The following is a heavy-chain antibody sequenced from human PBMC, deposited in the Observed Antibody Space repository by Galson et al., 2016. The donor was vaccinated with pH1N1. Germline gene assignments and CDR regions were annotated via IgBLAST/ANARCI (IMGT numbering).Heavy chain of an antibody. J-gene: IGHJ6*02. D-gene: IGHD3-10*01. CDR3: ARGRIDSAGSGSYYSNYYYGMAV. CDR2: IYTSGST. Sequence: SGGSMTSGFYYWSWIRQPAGKGLEYIGYIYTSGSTNYSPSLKSRLTISVDTSKNQLSLKLSSVTAADTAVYYCARGRIDSAGSGSYYSNYYYGMAVWGQGTTVTVSS. CDR1: GGSMTSGFYY. V-gene: IGHV4-61*09.